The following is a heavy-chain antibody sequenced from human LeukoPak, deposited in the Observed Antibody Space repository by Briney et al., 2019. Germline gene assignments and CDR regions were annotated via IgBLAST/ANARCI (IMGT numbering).Heavy chain of an antibody. Sequence: GSLRLSCAASGFTFSDFYMSWIRQAPGKGLEWVSYISNSGGAIYYADSVKGRFTISRDNAKNSLYLQMNSLRAEDTAVYYCARYRRRVVSIADLGYWGQGTLVTVSS. CDR3: ARYRRRVVSIADLGY. D-gene: IGHD1-14*01. CDR1: GFTFSDFY. J-gene: IGHJ4*02. CDR2: ISNSGGAI. V-gene: IGHV3-11*04.